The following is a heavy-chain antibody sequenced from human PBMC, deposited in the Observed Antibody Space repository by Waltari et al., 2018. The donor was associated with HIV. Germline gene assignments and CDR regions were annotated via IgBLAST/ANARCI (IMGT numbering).Heavy chain of an antibody. J-gene: IGHJ3*01. CDR1: GFTFTSRG. V-gene: IGHV3-30*18. Sequence: QVHLVESGGGVVQPGRSLGLSCAASGFTFTSRGVHWVRQAPGKGLAWVAFISSKGNEAYYGQSVKGRFTISRDESTNTVYLQMNSLRADDTAIYYCAKESDAFDVWGQGTMVIVSS. CDR2: ISSKGNEA. CDR3: AKESDAFDV.